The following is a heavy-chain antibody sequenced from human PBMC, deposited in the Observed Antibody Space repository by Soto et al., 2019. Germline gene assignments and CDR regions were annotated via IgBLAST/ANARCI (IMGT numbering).Heavy chain of an antibody. J-gene: IGHJ6*02. CDR1: GGTFSSYA. V-gene: IGHV1-69*06. CDR2: IIPIFGTA. CDR3: ARRIFGVLILDYYYGMDL. D-gene: IGHD3-3*02. Sequence: SVKVSCKASGGTFSSYAISWVRQAPGQGLEWMGGIIPIFGTANYAQKFQGRVTITADKSTSTAYMELSSLRSEDTAVYYCARRIFGVLILDYYYGMDLWGQGTTVTVSS.